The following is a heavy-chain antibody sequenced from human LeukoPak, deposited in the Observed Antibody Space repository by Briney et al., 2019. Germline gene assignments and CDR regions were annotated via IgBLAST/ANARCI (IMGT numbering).Heavy chain of an antibody. J-gene: IGHJ5*02. V-gene: IGHV3-23*01. CDR2: ISGSGVST. D-gene: IGHD6-19*01. CDR1: GFTFTSHA. Sequence: GGSLRLSCAAFGFTFTSHAMSWVRQAPGKGLEWVSGISGSGVSTYYADSVKGRFTISRDNSKNTLSLQMNSLRAEDTAVYYCAKDRRDSSGWYDWFDPWGQGTLVTVSS. CDR3: AKDRRDSSGWYDWFDP.